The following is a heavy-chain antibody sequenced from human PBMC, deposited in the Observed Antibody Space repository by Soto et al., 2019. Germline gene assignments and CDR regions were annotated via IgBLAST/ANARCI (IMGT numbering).Heavy chain of an antibody. Sequence: EVQLLESGGGLVQPGGSLRLSCAASGFTFSSYAMSWVRQAPGKGLEWVSAISGSGGSTYYADSVKGRFTISRDNSKNTLYLQMNSLRAEDTAVYHCAKSQWELPQFDYWGQGTLVTVSS. CDR2: ISGSGGST. CDR1: GFTFSSYA. CDR3: AKSQWELPQFDY. J-gene: IGHJ4*02. V-gene: IGHV3-23*01. D-gene: IGHD1-26*01.